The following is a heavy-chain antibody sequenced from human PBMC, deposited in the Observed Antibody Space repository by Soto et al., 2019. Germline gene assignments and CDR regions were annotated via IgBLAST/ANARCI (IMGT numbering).Heavy chain of an antibody. V-gene: IGHV4-31*03. D-gene: IGHD5-18*01. CDR1: GGSISSGGYY. CDR3: ARDRVEIQLWAYYYYGMDV. CDR2: IYYSGST. Sequence: QVQLQESGPGLVKPSQTLSLTYTVSGGSISSGGYYWSWIRQHPGKGLEWIGYIYYSGSTYYNPSLKSRVTISVDTSKNQFSLKLSSVTAADTAVYYCARDRVEIQLWAYYYYGMDVWGQGTTVTVSS. J-gene: IGHJ6*02.